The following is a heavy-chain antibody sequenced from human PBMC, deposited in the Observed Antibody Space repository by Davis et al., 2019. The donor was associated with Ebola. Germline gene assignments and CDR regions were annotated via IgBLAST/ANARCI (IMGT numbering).Heavy chain of an antibody. CDR3: TPSGSYSDY. Sequence: GESLKISCAASGFTFSGSAMHWVRQASGKGLEWVGRIRSKANSYATAYAASVKGRFTISRDDSKNTAYLQMNSLKTEDTAVYYCTPSGSYSDYWGQGTLVTVSS. J-gene: IGHJ4*02. CDR2: IRSKANSYAT. CDR1: GFTFSGSA. V-gene: IGHV3-73*01. D-gene: IGHD1-26*01.